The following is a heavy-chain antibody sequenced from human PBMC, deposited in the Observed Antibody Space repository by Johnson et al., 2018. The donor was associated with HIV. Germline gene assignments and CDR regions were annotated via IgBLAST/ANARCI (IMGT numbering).Heavy chain of an antibody. CDR3: GRDINYSNYVTDAFDI. D-gene: IGHD4-11*01. J-gene: IGHJ3*02. Sequence: VQLVESGGDLVQPGGSLRLSCVASGFTFSSCAMSWVRQAPGKGLEWVSYISGSDGAIWYADSVKGRFTVSRDSSKNMLYLQMNSLRTEDTAVYYCGRDINYSNYVTDAFDIWGQGTMVTVSS. CDR1: GFTFSSCA. CDR2: ISGSDGAI. V-gene: IGHV3-23*04.